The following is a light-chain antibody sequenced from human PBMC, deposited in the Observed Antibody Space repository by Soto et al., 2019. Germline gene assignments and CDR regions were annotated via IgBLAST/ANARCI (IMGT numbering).Light chain of an antibody. Sequence: DLQMTQSPATLSASVGDSVTITCRASQSISNWLAWYQLKPGKAPKLLIHEASNLQSGVPSTFSGSGSWTDFTLTITSLKPEDFATYYCQQYKSYWTFGQGTRVELK. CDR1: QSISNW. V-gene: IGKV1-5*03. J-gene: IGKJ2*01. CDR3: QQYKSYWT. CDR2: EAS.